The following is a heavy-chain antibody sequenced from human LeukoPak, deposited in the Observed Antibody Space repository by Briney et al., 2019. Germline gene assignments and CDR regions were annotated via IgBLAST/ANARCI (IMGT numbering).Heavy chain of an antibody. CDR1: RFTFSSYW. J-gene: IGHJ6*02. CDR3: ARVGGDGYNFDYYYYGMDV. D-gene: IGHD5-24*01. CDR2: IKQDGSEK. V-gene: IGHV3-7*01. Sequence: GGSLRLSCAASRFTFSSYWMSWARQAPGKGLEWVANIKQDGSEKYYVDSVKGRFTISRDNAKNSLYLQMNSLRAEDTAVYYCARVGGDGYNFDYYYYGMDVWGQGTTVTVSS.